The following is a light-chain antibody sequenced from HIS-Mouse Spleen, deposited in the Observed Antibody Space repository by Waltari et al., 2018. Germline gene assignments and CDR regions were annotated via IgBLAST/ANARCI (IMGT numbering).Light chain of an antibody. V-gene: IGKV1-9*01. Sequence: DIQLTQSPSFLYAYVGDRVTLTCRASQGISSYLAWYQQKPGKAPKLLIYAASTLQSGVPSRFSGSGSGTEFTLTISSLQPEDFATYYCQQLNSYPPTFGQGTKVEIK. J-gene: IGKJ1*01. CDR1: QGISSY. CDR2: AAS. CDR3: QQLNSYPPT.